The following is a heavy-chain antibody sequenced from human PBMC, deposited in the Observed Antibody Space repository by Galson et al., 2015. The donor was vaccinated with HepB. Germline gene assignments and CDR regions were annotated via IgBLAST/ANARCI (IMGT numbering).Heavy chain of an antibody. V-gene: IGHV4-4*02. J-gene: IGHJ6*02. D-gene: IGHD4-17*01. CDR1: GGSISSSNW. CDR3: ARGFYGDYEDYYYGMDV. CDR2: IYHSGST. Sequence: ETLSLTCAVSGGSISSSNWWSWVRQPPGKGLEWIGEIYHSGSTNYNPSLKSRVTISVDKSKNQFSLKLSSVTAADTAVYYCARGFYGDYEDYYYGMDVWGQGTTVTVSS.